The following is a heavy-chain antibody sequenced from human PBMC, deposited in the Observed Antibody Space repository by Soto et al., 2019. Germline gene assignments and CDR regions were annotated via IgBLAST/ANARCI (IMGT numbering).Heavy chain of an antibody. CDR3: ARDPPRGSWGYYYYYGMDV. Sequence: PGGSLRLSCAASGFTFSSYSMNWVRQAPGKGLEWVSSISSSSSYIYYADSVKGRFTISRDNAKNSLYLQMNSLRAEDTAVYYCARDPPRGSWGYYYYYGMDVWGQGTTVTVSS. V-gene: IGHV3-21*01. CDR2: ISSSSSYI. J-gene: IGHJ6*02. CDR1: GFTFSSYS. D-gene: IGHD6-13*01.